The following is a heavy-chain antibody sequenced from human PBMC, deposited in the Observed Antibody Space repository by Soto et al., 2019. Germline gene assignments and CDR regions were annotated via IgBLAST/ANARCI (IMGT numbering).Heavy chain of an antibody. CDR3: ARDCVPYCSSTSCYVSCNAFDI. CDR1: GFTFSSYW. D-gene: IGHD2-2*01. V-gene: IGHV3-7*01. J-gene: IGHJ3*02. CDR2: IKQDGSEK. Sequence: GGSLRLSCAASGFTFSSYWMSWVRQAPGKGLEWVANIKQDGSEKYYVDSVKGRFTISRDNAKNSLYLQMNSLRAEDTAVYYCARDCVPYCSSTSCYVSCNAFDIWGQGTMVTVSS.